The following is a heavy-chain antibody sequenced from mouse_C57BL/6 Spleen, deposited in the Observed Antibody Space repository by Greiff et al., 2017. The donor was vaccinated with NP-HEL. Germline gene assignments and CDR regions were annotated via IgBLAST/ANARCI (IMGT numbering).Heavy chain of an antibody. Sequence: VKLQESGAELVKPGASVKISCKASGYAFSSYWMNWVKQRPGKGLEWIGQIYPGDGDTNYNGKFKGKATLTADKSSSTAYMQLSSLTSEDSAVYFCARSLWDDYAMDYWGQGTSVTVSS. D-gene: IGHD4-1*01. CDR2: IYPGDGDT. V-gene: IGHV1-80*01. CDR3: ARSLWDDYAMDY. J-gene: IGHJ4*01. CDR1: GYAFSSYW.